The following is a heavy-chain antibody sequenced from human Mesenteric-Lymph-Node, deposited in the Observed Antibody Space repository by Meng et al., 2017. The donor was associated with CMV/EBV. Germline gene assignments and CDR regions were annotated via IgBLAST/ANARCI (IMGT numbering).Heavy chain of an antibody. CDR1: GFNFRTYA. Sequence: GESLKISCTTSGFNFRTYAMNWVRQAPGKGLEWVASTSGATSDKFYAGSVKGRFSISRDNAKNVLYLQMDNLRAEDTAIYYCARGPLNRIRWYYFDYWGQGALVTVSS. CDR3: ARGPLNRIRWYYFDY. CDR2: TSGATSDK. D-gene: IGHD6-13*01. V-gene: IGHV3-21*01. J-gene: IGHJ4*02.